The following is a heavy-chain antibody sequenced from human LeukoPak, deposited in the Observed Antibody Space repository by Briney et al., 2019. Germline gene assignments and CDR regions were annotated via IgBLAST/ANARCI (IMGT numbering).Heavy chain of an antibody. V-gene: IGHV3-23*01. Sequence: PGGSLRLSCAASGFTFSSYAMSWVRQAPGKGLEWVSAISGSGGSTYYADSVKGRLTISRDNSKNTLYLQMNSLRAEDTAVYYCANPTPSPRSWAGSYYFDYWGQGTLVTVSS. CDR1: GFTFSSYA. D-gene: IGHD6-13*01. J-gene: IGHJ4*02. CDR3: ANPTPSPRSWAGSYYFDY. CDR2: ISGSGGST.